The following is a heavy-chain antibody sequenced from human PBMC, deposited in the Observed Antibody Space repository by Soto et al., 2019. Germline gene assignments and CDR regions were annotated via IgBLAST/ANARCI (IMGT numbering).Heavy chain of an antibody. CDR1: GGTFSSYA. V-gene: IGHV1-69*01. Sequence: QVQLVQSGAEVKKPGSSVKVSCKASGGTFSSYAISWVRQAPGQGLEWMGGIIPIFGTANYAQKFQGRVTITADESTSTAYMGLSSLRSEDTAVYYCARVPYLYEQLYFDYWGQGTLVTVSS. CDR3: ARVPYLYEQLYFDY. J-gene: IGHJ4*02. CDR2: IIPIFGTA. D-gene: IGHD1-1*01.